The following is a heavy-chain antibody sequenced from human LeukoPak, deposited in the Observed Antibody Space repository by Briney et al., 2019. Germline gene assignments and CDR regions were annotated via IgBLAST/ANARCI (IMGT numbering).Heavy chain of an antibody. V-gene: IGHV7-4-1*02. CDR3: ARDLDSAAFDI. Sequence: ASVTVSCKASGYTFTSYAINWVRQAPGQGLEYMGWIRTSTGSPTYAQGFTRRFVFSLDTSVNTAYLQISSLKAEDTAVYYCARDLDSAAFDIWGQGTMVTVSS. J-gene: IGHJ3*02. D-gene: IGHD2-15*01. CDR2: IRTSTGSP. CDR1: GYTFTSYA.